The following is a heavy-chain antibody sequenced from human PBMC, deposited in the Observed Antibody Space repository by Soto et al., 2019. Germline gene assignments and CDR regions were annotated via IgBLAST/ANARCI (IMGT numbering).Heavy chain of an antibody. CDR1: GGIVSRSG. CDR3: STSSRNEYQFAMDA. J-gene: IGHJ6*02. CDR2: IWYDGSKK. Sequence: CGGIVSRSGRQWDRQETGKGLEWVAAIWYDGSKKYYADSVKGRFTISRDNSKNTVHLQMNSLRVDDTAVYFCSTSSRNEYQFAMDAWGQGTTLTVSS. D-gene: IGHD6-6*01. V-gene: IGHV3-33*01.